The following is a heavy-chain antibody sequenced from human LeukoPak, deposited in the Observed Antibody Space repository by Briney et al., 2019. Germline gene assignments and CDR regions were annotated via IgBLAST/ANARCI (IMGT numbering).Heavy chain of an antibody. J-gene: IGHJ4*02. CDR1: GYSFTSYW. Sequence: PGESLKISCKGSGYSFTSYWIGWVRQMPGKGLEWMGIIYPGDSDTRYSPSFQGQVTISADKSISTAYMELSGLRYDDTALYYCARIHSTSVHYWGQGTLVTVSS. CDR3: ARIHSTSVHY. D-gene: IGHD6-6*01. CDR2: IYPGDSDT. V-gene: IGHV5-51*01.